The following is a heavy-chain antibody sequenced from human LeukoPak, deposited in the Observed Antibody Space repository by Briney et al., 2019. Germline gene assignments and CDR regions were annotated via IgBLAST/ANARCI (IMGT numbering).Heavy chain of an antibody. J-gene: IGHJ4*02. D-gene: IGHD1-1*01. CDR2: IKSKNEGATT. V-gene: IGHV3-15*01. CDR1: GSTFSDAW. CDR3: TRRGGANDPQPYCFDY. Sequence: PGGSLRLSCAASGSTFSDAWMSWVRQASGKGLEWIARIKSKNEGATTDDAEPVKGRFTISRDDSKNIAYLQMNSLKTEDTAVYFCTRRGGANDPQPYCFDYWGQGTLVTVSS.